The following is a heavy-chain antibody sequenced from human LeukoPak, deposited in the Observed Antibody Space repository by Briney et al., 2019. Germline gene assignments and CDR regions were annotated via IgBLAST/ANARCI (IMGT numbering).Heavy chain of an antibody. V-gene: IGHV3-23*01. CDR2: ISASGDST. Sequence: QSGGSLRLSCAASGFTVSGNYMSWVRQTPGKGLEWVSAISASGDSTHYADSVKGRFTISRDNSKNTLYVQMNSLRAEDTAVYYCARVSYRYYGSGSFQFDYWGQGTLVTVSS. J-gene: IGHJ4*02. CDR3: ARVSYRYYGSGSFQFDY. D-gene: IGHD3-10*01. CDR1: GFTVSGNY.